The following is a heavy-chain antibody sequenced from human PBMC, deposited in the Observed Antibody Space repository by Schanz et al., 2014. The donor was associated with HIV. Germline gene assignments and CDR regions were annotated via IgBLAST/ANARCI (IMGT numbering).Heavy chain of an antibody. CDR3: ARGARYGMDV. CDR2: ISPYNGDR. J-gene: IGHJ6*02. CDR1: GYTFASYG. Sequence: VQLLQSGAEVKKPGASVKVSCKTSGYTFASYGITWVRQAPGQGLDWVGWISPYNGDRKYDQKFQGRVTMTRHTPTSTAYMELSSLRSDDTAVYYCARGARYGMDVWGQGTTVTVSS. V-gene: IGHV1-18*01.